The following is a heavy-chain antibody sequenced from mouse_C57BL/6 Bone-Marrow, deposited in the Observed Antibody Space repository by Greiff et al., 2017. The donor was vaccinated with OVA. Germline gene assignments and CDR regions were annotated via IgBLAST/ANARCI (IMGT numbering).Heavy chain of an antibody. J-gene: IGHJ1*03. V-gene: IGHV1-20*01. CDR2: INPYNGDT. D-gene: IGHD1-1*01. CDR1: GYSFTGYF. CDR3: ARSDGSSYWYFDV. Sequence: EVQLQQSGPELVKPGDSVKISCKASGYSFTGYFMNWVIQSHGKSLEWIGRINPYNGDTFYNQKFKGKATLTVDKSSSTAHMELRSLTSEDSAVYYCARSDGSSYWYFDVWGTGTTVTVSS.